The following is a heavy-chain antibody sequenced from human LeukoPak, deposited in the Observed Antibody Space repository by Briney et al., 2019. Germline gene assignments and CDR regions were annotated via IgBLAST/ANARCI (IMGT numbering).Heavy chain of an antibody. Sequence: GGSLRLSCAASGFXFRDYYISWIRQVPGKGLEWISYISTSSYTKYADSVKGRFTISRDNAKNSLYLQMSSLRDEDTAVYYCASRNDYGSFDYWGQGTLVTVSS. CDR1: GFXFRDYY. CDR3: ASRNDYGSFDY. CDR2: ISTSSYT. J-gene: IGHJ4*02. V-gene: IGHV3-11*03. D-gene: IGHD4-17*01.